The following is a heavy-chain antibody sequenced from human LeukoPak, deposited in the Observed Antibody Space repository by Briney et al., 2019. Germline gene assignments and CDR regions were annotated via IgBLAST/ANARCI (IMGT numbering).Heavy chain of an antibody. V-gene: IGHV1-2*02. CDR3: ARLRGYSSVFDY. D-gene: IGHD5-18*01. J-gene: IGHJ4*02. CDR1: GYTFTCYY. CDR2: INPNSGGT. Sequence: ASVKVSCKASGYTFTCYYMHWVRQAPGQGLEWMGWINPNSGGTNYAQKFQGRVTMTRDTSISTAYMELSRLRSDDTAVYYCARLRGYSSVFDYWGQGTLVTVSS.